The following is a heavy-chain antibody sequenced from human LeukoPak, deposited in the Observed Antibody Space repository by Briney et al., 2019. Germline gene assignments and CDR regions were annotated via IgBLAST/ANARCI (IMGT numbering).Heavy chain of an antibody. J-gene: IGHJ6*03. CDR1: GGSISSYY. Sequence: PSETLSLTCTVSGGSISSYYWSWIRQPAGKGLEWIGRIYTSGSTNYNPSLKSRVTMSVDTSKNQFSLKLSSVTAADTAVYYCARAPGSGWLYYYYYYMDVWGKGTTVTVSS. CDR3: ARAPGSGWLYYYYYYMDV. D-gene: IGHD6-19*01. CDR2: IYTSGST. V-gene: IGHV4-4*07.